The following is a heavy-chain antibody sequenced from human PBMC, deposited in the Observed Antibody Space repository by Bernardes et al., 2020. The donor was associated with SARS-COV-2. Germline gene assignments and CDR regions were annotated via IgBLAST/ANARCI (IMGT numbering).Heavy chain of an antibody. Sequence: GWSLRLSCAASGFTFAESDMRWVRQAPGKGLEWVSSISDTATTRYYADSVKGRFTISRDNAKNSLYLQMNNLRVEDTALYYCVREAPPRGYSGYESDSWGQGTIVTVSS. V-gene: IGHV3-48*03. CDR2: ISDTATTR. D-gene: IGHD5-12*01. CDR1: GFTFAESD. J-gene: IGHJ4*02. CDR3: VREAPPRGYSGYESDS.